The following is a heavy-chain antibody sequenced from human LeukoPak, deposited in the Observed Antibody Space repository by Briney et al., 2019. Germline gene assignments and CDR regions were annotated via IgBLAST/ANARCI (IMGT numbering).Heavy chain of an antibody. V-gene: IGHV1-18*01. J-gene: IGHJ6*02. Sequence: ASVKVSCKASGYTFTSYGISWVRQAPGQGPEWMGWISAYNGNTNYAQKLQGRATMTTDTSTSTAYMELRSLRSDDTAVYYCAREFTMVRGVIISYGMDVWGQGTTVTVSS. CDR3: AREFTMVRGVIISYGMDV. CDR2: ISAYNGNT. CDR1: GYTFTSYG. D-gene: IGHD3-10*01.